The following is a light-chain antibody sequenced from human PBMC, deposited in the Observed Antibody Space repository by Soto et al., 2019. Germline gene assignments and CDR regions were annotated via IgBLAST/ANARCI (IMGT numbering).Light chain of an antibody. CDR1: SRFVGGYHY. V-gene: IGLV2-14*01. J-gene: IGLJ1*01. CDR2: DVS. CDR3: SSYTSSITYV. Sequence: QCALNQPASVFGSPGQSITILCTGTSRFVGGYHYVSWYQQYPGKAPKVMIYDVSNRPSGVSNRFSGSKSGTTASLTISGLQAEDEADYYCSSYTSSITYVFGTGTKVTVL.